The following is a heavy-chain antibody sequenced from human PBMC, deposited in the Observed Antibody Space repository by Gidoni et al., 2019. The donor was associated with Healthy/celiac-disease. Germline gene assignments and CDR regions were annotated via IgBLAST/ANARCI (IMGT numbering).Heavy chain of an antibody. D-gene: IGHD4-17*01. CDR1: GYTFTSYG. CDR3: ARDFDYGDYDNSFDY. V-gene: IGHV1-18*01. J-gene: IGHJ4*02. CDR2: AYNGNT. Sequence: QVQLVQSGAEVKKPGASVKVSCKASGYTFTSYGISAYNGNTNYAQKLQGRVTMTTDTSTSTAYMKLRSLRSDATAVYYWARDFDYGDYDNSFDYWGQGTLVTVSS.